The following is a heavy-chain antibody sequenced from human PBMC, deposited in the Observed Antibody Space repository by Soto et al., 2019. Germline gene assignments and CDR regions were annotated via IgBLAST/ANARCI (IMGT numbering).Heavy chain of an antibody. CDR1: GFSFSNYG. V-gene: IGHV3-23*01. CDR2: VSADGQTT. CDR3: AKEASVPSLGEFWYFDL. J-gene: IGHJ2*01. D-gene: IGHD3-10*01. Sequence: EVHLLESGGGLVQPGGSLRRSCAASGFSFSNYGMTWVRQAPGKGLEWVSSVSADGQTTYYAESVRGRFTISRDSSKGTLYLQLDSLRADDTAVYYCAKEASVPSLGEFWYFDLWGRGTHVTVSS.